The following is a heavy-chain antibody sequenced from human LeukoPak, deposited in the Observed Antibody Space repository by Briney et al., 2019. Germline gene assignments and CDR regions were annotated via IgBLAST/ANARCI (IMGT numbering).Heavy chain of an antibody. CDR2: IYHGGTT. J-gene: IGHJ4*02. CDR3: ATYAYGGDYGSYYFDY. D-gene: IGHD4-17*01. Sequence: SGTLSLTCAVSGGSITSSHWWSWARQPARKGLEWSWDIYHGGTTNYNPSLESRVIMSVDKSKNQFSLNLSSVTAADTAVYYCATYAYGGDYGSYYFDYWGQGTLVTVYS. V-gene: IGHV4-4*02. CDR1: GGSITSSHW.